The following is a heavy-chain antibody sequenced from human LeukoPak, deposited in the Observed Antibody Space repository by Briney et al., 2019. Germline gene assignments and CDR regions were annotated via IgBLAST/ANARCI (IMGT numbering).Heavy chain of an antibody. Sequence: SETLSLTCTVSGGSISTYYWSWIRQPPGKRLEWIGYIYYSGNTNYNPSLKSRITISIDTSKNQFSLKLSSVTAADTVVYYCARVGYSYAFDPWGQGTLVTVSS. V-gene: IGHV4-59*08. CDR2: IYYSGNT. J-gene: IGHJ5*02. CDR1: GGSISTYY. CDR3: ARVGYSYAFDP. D-gene: IGHD5-18*01.